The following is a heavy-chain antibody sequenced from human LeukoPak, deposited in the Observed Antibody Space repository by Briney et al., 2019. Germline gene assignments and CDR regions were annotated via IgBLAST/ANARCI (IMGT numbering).Heavy chain of an antibody. CDR3: ARDHCSGGSCWRFDY. CDR1: GYTFTGYY. J-gene: IGHJ4*02. V-gene: IGHV1-2*02. CDR2: INPNSGCT. D-gene: IGHD2-15*01. Sequence: ASVKVSCKASGYTFTGYYMHWVRQAPGQGLEWMGWINPNSGCTNYAQKFQGRVTMTRDTSISTAYMELSRLRSDDTAVYYCARDHCSGGSCWRFDYWGQGTLVTVSS.